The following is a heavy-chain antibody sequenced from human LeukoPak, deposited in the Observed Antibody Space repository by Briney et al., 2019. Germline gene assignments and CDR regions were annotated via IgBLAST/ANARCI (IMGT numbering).Heavy chain of an antibody. CDR3: AGGGGTTPFDY. CDR1: GGAITNYY. D-gene: IGHD1-1*01. J-gene: IGHJ4*02. Sequence: SETLSLTCGVSGGAITNYYWNWIRQAPGKGLEWLGYIYYTGSTTYNPSVKSRITISLDTSKKQISLKLRSVTAADTAVYYCAGGGGTTPFDYWGQGTLVTVSS. V-gene: IGHV4-59*03. CDR2: IYYTGST.